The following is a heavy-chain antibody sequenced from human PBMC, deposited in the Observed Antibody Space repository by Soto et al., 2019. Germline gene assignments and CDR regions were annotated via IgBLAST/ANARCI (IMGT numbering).Heavy chain of an antibody. CDR2: ISGSGGST. CDR3: AKDRHPDGIWTFDY. J-gene: IGHJ4*02. V-gene: IGHV3-23*01. Sequence: GGSLRLSCAATGFTFSSNALSWVRQAPGKGLEWVSAISGSGGSTYYADSVKGRFTISRDNSKNTLYLQMNSLRAEDTAVYYCAKDRHPDGIWTFDYWGQGTLVTVSS. CDR1: GFTFSSNA. D-gene: IGHD3-9*01.